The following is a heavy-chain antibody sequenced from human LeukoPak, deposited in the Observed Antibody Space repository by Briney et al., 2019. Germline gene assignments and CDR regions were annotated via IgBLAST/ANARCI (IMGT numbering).Heavy chain of an antibody. CDR1: GFTVSSNY. CDR3: ARSRYGTTWSSSWEFDY. Sequence: GVSLRLSCAASGFTVSSNYMNWVPQSPGKGLEGVSVIYSGGSTYYADSVKGRFNISRDNSKNTLYLQMNSLRAEDTAVYYCARSRYGTTWSSSWEFDYWGQGTLVTVSS. D-gene: IGHD6-13*01. CDR2: IYSGGST. J-gene: IGHJ4*02. V-gene: IGHV3-66*01.